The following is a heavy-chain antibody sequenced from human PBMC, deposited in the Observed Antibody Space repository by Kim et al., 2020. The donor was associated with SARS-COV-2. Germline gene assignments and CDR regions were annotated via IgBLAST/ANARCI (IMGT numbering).Heavy chain of an antibody. CDR3: AREGAGAPGQVDY. V-gene: IGHV3-7*04. Sequence: VDSVKGRFTISRDNATISLYLQMNSVRAADTAVCYCAREGAGAPGQVDYWGQGTLVTVSS. D-gene: IGHD3-10*01. J-gene: IGHJ4*02.